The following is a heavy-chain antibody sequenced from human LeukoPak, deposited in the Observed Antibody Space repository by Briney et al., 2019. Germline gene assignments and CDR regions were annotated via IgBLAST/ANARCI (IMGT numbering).Heavy chain of an antibody. CDR3: ARSPGILGTNYFDY. CDR2: ISSSGSTI. V-gene: IGHV3-48*03. D-gene: IGHD1-26*01. CDR1: GFTFSSYE. J-gene: IGHJ4*02. Sequence: GGSLRLSCAASGFTFSSYEMNWVRQAPGKGLEWVSYISSSGSTIDYADSVKGRFTISGDNSKNTLYLQMNSLRAEDTSVYYCARSPGILGTNYFDYWGQGTLVTVSS.